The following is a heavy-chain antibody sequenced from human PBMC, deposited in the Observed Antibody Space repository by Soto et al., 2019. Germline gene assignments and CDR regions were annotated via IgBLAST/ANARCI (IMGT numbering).Heavy chain of an antibody. CDR3: ARTSTTLDAFDI. CDR2: INHSGST. J-gene: IGHJ3*02. V-gene: IGHV4-34*01. Sequence: QVQLQQWGAGLLKPSETLSLTCAVYGGSFSGYYWSWIRQPPGKGLEWIGEINHSGSTNYNPSLKSRXXIXVXXSKNQFSLKLSSVTAADTAVYYCARTSTTLDAFDIWGQGTMVTVSS. D-gene: IGHD4-17*01. CDR1: GGSFSGYY.